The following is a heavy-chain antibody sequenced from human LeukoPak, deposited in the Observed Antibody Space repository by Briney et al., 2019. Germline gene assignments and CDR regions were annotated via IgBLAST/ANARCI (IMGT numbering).Heavy chain of an antibody. J-gene: IGHJ4*02. V-gene: IGHV4-59*12. CDR2: IYHRGST. CDR3: ARSGTVTTWNY. CDR1: GGSISSYY. Sequence: SETLSLTCTVSGGSISSYYWSWIRQPPGKGLGWIGYIYHRGSTNYNPSLKSRVSISLDTSKNQFSLNLSSVTAADTAVYYCARSGTVTTWNYCGQGTLVTVSS. D-gene: IGHD4-17*01.